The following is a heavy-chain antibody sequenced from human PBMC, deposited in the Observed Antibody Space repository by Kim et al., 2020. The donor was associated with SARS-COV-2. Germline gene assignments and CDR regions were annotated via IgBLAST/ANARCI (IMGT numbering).Heavy chain of an antibody. J-gene: IGHJ4*02. CDR2: IRSKAYGGTT. D-gene: IGHD3-3*01. V-gene: IGHV3-49*04. CDR1: GFTFGDYA. Sequence: GGSLRLSCTASGFTFGDYAMSWVRQAPGKGLEWVGFIRSKAYGGTTEYAASVKGRFTISRDDSKSIAYLQMNSLKTEDTAVYYCTRVPIITIFGQKRLPTFVFDYWGQGTLVTVSS. CDR3: TRVPIITIFGQKRLPTFVFDY.